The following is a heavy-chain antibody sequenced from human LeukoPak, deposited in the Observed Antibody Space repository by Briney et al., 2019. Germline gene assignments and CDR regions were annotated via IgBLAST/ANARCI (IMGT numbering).Heavy chain of an antibody. CDR3: ATVDIVAMIPSSFDY. V-gene: IGHV1-24*01. J-gene: IGHJ4*02. CDR2: FDPEDGET. D-gene: IGHD5-12*01. CDR1: GYTLTELS. Sequence: GASVKVSCKVSGYTLTELSMHWVRQAPGKGLEWMGGFDPEDGETIYAQKFQGRVTMTEDTSTDTAYMELSSLRSEDTAVYYCATVDIVAMIPSSFDYWGQGTLVTVSS.